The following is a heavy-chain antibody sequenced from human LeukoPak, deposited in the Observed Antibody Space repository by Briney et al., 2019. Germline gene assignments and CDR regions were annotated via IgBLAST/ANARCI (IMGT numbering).Heavy chain of an antibody. CDR2: IYYSGST. D-gene: IGHD4-17*01. V-gene: IGHV4-59*08. Sequence: SETLSLTCTVPGGSISSYYWSWIRQPPGKGLEWIGYIYYSGSTNYNPSLKSRVTISVDTSKNQFSLKLSSVTAADTAVYYCARLNDYGYYFDYWGQGTLVTVSS. CDR3: ARLNDYGYYFDY. CDR1: GGSISSYY. J-gene: IGHJ4*02.